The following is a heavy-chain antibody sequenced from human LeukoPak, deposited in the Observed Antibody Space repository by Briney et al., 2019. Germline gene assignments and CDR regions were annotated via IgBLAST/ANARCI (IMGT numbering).Heavy chain of an antibody. Sequence: GASVKVSCKASGYTFTGYYMHWVRQAPGQGLEWMGWINPNSGGTNYAQKFQGRVTMTRDTSISTAYMELSRLRSDGTAVYYCARAEGSYGLYYFDYWGQGTLVTVSS. CDR1: GYTFTGYY. CDR3: ARAEGSYGLYYFDY. J-gene: IGHJ4*02. D-gene: IGHD5-18*01. CDR2: INPNSGGT. V-gene: IGHV1-2*02.